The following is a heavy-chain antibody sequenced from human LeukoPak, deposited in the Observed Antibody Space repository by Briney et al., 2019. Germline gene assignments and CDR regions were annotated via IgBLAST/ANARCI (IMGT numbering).Heavy chain of an antibody. D-gene: IGHD6-13*01. J-gene: IGHJ6*02. V-gene: IGHV7-4-1*02. CDR3: AREPLIAAAGKAYYYYGMDV. Sequence: ASVKVSCKASGYTFTSYAMNWVRQAPGQGLEWMGWINTNTGNPTYAQGFTGRFVFTLDTSVSTAYLQISSLKAEDTAVYYCAREPLIAAAGKAYYYYGMDVWGQGTTVTVSS. CDR2: INTNTGNP. CDR1: GYTFTSYA.